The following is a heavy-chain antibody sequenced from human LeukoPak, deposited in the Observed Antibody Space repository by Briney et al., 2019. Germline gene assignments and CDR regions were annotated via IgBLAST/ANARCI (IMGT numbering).Heavy chain of an antibody. CDR2: FDPEDGET. J-gene: IGHJ4*02. V-gene: IGHV1-24*01. D-gene: IGHD3-22*01. CDR1: GYTLTELS. CDR3: ATDLRSNVYYDSSGYPPTGY. Sequence: ASVKVSCKVSGYTLTELSMHWVRQAPGKGLEWMGGFDPEDGETIYAQKFQGRVTMTEDTSTDTAYMELSSLRSEDTAVYYCATDLRSNVYYDSSGYPPTGYWGQGTLVTVSS.